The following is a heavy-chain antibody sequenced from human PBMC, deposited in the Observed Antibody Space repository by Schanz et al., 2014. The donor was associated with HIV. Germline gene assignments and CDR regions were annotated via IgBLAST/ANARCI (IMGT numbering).Heavy chain of an antibody. J-gene: IGHJ4*02. CDR1: GYSFTSYD. Sequence: QVQLVQSGAEVQKPGAPVKVSCKASGYSFTSYDINWVRQAPGQGLEWMGWISAYNGNTNYAQKLQGRVTMTTDTSTSTVYMDLSSLISEDTALYFCAREDMDRGGLYWGQGTLVTVSS. D-gene: IGHD3-10*01. V-gene: IGHV1-18*01. CDR2: ISAYNGNT. CDR3: AREDMDRGGLY.